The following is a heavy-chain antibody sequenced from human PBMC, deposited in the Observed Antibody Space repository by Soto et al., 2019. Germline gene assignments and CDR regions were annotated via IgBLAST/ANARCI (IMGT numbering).Heavy chain of an antibody. Sequence: EVQLVESGGGLVQPGGSLRLSCAASGFTFSRNWMHWVRQAPGKGLEWLSRINSDGTTTTYADSVKGRFTISRDNSKNTVYLQINNLRADDTAVYYCATVGTGSYNWFDPWRQGTLVTVSS. CDR2: INSDGTTT. V-gene: IGHV3-74*01. J-gene: IGHJ5*02. CDR1: GFTFSRNW. CDR3: ATVGTGSYNWFDP. D-gene: IGHD6-13*01.